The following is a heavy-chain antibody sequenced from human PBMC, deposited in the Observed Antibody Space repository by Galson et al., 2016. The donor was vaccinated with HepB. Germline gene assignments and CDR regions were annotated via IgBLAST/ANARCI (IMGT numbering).Heavy chain of an antibody. D-gene: IGHD2-8*01. V-gene: IGHV4-59*08. J-gene: IGHJ2*01. Sequence: SETLSLTCTVSGGSISCHYWSWIRQSPGKGLEWLGSVFYRGKASYNYSPPLKGRITMSVDTAKNQLSLRLNSVTTGDTAVYYCARRVCIPTSCYRYFDLWGRGTLVAVSP. CDR3: ARRVCIPTSCYRYFDL. CDR2: VFYRGKASY. CDR1: GGSISCHY.